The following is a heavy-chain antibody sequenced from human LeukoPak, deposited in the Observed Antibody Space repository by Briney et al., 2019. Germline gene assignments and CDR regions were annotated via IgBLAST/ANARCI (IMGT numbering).Heavy chain of an antibody. V-gene: IGHV4-59*01. Sequence: LETLSLTCTVSGGSISSYYWSWIRQPPGKGLEWIGYIYYSGSTNYNPSLKSRVTISVDTSKNQFSLKLSSVTAADTAVYYCARYYYDSSGYYYGIDYWGQGTLVTVSS. D-gene: IGHD3-22*01. CDR3: ARYYYDSSGYYYGIDY. CDR1: GGSISSYY. CDR2: IYYSGST. J-gene: IGHJ4*02.